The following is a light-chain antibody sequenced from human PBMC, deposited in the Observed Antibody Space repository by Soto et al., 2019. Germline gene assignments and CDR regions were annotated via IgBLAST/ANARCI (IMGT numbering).Light chain of an antibody. J-gene: IGKJ2*01. Sequence: EIVLTQSPATLSLSPGERATLSCRASQSVSSYLAWYQQKPCQAPRLLIYDASNRATGIPARFSGSGSGTGFTLTISSLESEDSEVYYCQQRSYWPPYTFGDGTKVEIK. V-gene: IGKV3-11*01. CDR1: QSVSSY. CDR2: DAS. CDR3: QQRSYWPPYT.